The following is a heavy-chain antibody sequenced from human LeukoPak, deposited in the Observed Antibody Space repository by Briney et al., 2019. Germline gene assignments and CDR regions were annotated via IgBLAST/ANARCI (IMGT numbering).Heavy chain of an antibody. CDR1: GGSFSGYY. CDR3: ARRRSGGYYRPAFDI. J-gene: IGHJ3*02. CDR2: INHSGST. D-gene: IGHD1-26*01. Sequence: SETLSLTCAVYGGSFSGYYWSWIRQPPGKGLEWIGEINHSGSTNYNPSLKSRVTISVDTSKNQFSLKLSSVTAADTAVYYCARRRSGGYYRPAFDIWGQGTMVTVSS. V-gene: IGHV4-34*01.